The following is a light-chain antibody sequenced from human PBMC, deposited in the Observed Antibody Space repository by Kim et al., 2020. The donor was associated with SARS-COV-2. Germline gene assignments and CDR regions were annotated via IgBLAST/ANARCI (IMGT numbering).Light chain of an antibody. CDR3: QSYDSSLSGSV. J-gene: IGLJ2*01. CDR1: SSNMGAGYG. V-gene: IGLV1-40*01. CDR2: GNS. Sequence: VNISCAGSSSNMGAGYGVHWYQQLPGTAPKLLIYGNSNRPSGVPDRFSGSKSGTSASLAITGLQAEDEADYYCQSYDSSLSGSVFGGGTQLTVL.